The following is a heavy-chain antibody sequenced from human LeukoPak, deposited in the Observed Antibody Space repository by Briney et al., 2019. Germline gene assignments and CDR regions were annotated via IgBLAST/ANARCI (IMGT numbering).Heavy chain of an antibody. V-gene: IGHV3-21*01. CDR3: ARDMWELLTPTFDY. J-gene: IGHJ4*02. CDR2: ISSSSSYI. D-gene: IGHD1-26*01. Sequence: GRSLRLSCAASGFTFSSYSMNWVRQAPGKGLEWVSSISSSSSYIYYADSVKGRFTISRDNAKNSLYLQMNSLRAEDTAVYYCARDMWELLTPTFDYWGQGTLVTVSS. CDR1: GFTFSSYS.